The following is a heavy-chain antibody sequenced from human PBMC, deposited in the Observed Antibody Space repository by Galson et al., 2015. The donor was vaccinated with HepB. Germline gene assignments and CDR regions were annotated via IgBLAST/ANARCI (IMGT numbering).Heavy chain of an antibody. CDR3: AKGYGLFDS. J-gene: IGHJ5*01. CDR1: GFAFHSHA. V-gene: IGHV3-23*01. D-gene: IGHD5-18*01. CDR2: ISGNGDST. Sequence: SLRLSCAASGFAFHSHAMSWVRQAPGKGLEWISGISGNGDSTFYVDSVKGRFTISRDNSKNTLYLQMNSLRAEDIALYFCAKGYGLFDSWGQGILVTVSS.